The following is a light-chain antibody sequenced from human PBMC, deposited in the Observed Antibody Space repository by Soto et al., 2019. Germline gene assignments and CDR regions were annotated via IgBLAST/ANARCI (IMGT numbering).Light chain of an antibody. V-gene: IGLV2-14*01. CDR1: RRDVGGYNY. CDR3: SSYTSSTTPYV. Sequence: QSVLTQPASVSGSPGQSITISCTGTRRDVGGYNYVSWYQQYPGKSPKLLIYEVSNRASGVSNRFSGSKSGNTASLTISGLQAEDEADYYCSSYTSSTTPYVFGTGTKLTVL. J-gene: IGLJ1*01. CDR2: EVS.